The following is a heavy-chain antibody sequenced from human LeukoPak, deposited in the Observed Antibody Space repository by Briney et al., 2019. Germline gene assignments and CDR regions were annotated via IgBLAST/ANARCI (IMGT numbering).Heavy chain of an antibody. V-gene: IGHV1-69*13. CDR1: GGAFNNYA. CDR2: IIPIFGSS. CDR3: ARVTHTELSTWFDP. Sequence: ASVKVSCKASGGAFNNYAINWVRQAPGQGLEWMGGIIPIFGSSNYAQKFQGRVTITADESTTTAYMELSSLRSEDTAVYYCARVTHTELSTWFDPWGQGTLVTVSS. J-gene: IGHJ5*02. D-gene: IGHD5-18*01.